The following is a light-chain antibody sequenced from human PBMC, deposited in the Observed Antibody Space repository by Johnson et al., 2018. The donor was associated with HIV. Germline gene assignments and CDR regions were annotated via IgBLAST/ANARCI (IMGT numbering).Light chain of an antibody. CDR1: SSNIGNNY. CDR2: ENN. V-gene: IGLV1-51*02. Sequence: QSLLTQPPSVSAAPGQKVTISCSGSSSNIGNNYISWYQQFPGTAPKLLIYENNKRPSGIPDRFSGSKSGPSATLGITGLQTGAEADYYCGSGECSLRALYGVGTGTKVAVL. CDR3: GSGECSLRALYG. J-gene: IGLJ1*01.